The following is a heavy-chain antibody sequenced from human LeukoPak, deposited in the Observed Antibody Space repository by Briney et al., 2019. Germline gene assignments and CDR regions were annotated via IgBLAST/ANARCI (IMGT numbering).Heavy chain of an antibody. Sequence: ASVTVSCKASGYTFTIYDINWVRQATGQGREWMGWMNPNSGNTGYAQKFQGRVTITRNTSISTAYMELSSLRSEDTAVYYCARGRRRYYYYYYMDVWGKGTTVTVSS. CDR3: ARGRRRYYYYYYMDV. CDR1: GYTFTIYD. J-gene: IGHJ6*03. V-gene: IGHV1-8*03. CDR2: MNPNSGNT.